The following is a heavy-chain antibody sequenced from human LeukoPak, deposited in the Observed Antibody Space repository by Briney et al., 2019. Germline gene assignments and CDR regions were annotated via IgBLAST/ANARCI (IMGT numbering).Heavy chain of an antibody. V-gene: IGHV1-18*01. Sequence: ASVKVSCKASGYTFTNYGITWVRQAPEQGLEWMGWISGHQGNTKYAQNFQGRVTMTIDTSMSTAYMDLRSLRSDDTAIYFCARSDLATIPPGPFEYWGQGTLVPV. CDR2: ISGHQGNT. D-gene: IGHD5-12*01. CDR1: GYTFTNYG. J-gene: IGHJ4*02. CDR3: ARSDLATIPPGPFEY.